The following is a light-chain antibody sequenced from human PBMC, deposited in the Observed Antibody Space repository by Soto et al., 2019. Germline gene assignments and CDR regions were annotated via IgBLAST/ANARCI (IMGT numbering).Light chain of an antibody. J-gene: IGKJ5*01. CDR3: QHYNNWSS. Sequence: EIVMTQSPPTLSVSPGERATLSCRASQSVSSNLAWYQQRPGQAPRLLIYGASTRATDIPARFSGSGSGTEFTLTISSLQSEDFAVYYCQHYNNWSSFGQGTRLEI. V-gene: IGKV3-15*01. CDR2: GAS. CDR1: QSVSSN.